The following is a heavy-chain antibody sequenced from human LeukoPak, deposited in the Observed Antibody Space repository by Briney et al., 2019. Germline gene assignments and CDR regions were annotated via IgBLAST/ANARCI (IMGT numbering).Heavy chain of an antibody. CDR1: GFTFSSYA. J-gene: IGHJ4*02. CDR3: AKVGIGGYNLNYFDY. D-gene: IGHD5-24*01. Sequence: PGGSLRLSCAASGFTFSSYAMNWVRQAPGKGLEWVSGISGSGNNRYYADSVKGRFTISRDNSKSTLYLQLNSLRSEDTAVYYCAKVGIGGYNLNYFDYWGQGTLVTVSS. V-gene: IGHV3-23*01. CDR2: ISGSGNNR.